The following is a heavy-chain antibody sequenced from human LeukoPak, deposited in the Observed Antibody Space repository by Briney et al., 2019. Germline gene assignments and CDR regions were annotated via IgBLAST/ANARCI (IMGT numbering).Heavy chain of an antibody. CDR1: GFTLSSYW. CDR3: AKDRAAFGVVTDY. CDR2: ISGSGGST. Sequence: GGSLRLSCSASGFTLSSYWMHWVRQAPGKGLEWVSAISGSGGSTYYADSVKGRFTISRDNSKNTLYLQMNSLRAEDTAVYYCAKDRAAFGVVTDYWGQGTLVTVSS. J-gene: IGHJ4*02. D-gene: IGHD3-3*01. V-gene: IGHV3-23*01.